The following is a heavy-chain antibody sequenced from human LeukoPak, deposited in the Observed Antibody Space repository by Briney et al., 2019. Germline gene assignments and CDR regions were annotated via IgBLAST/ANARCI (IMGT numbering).Heavy chain of an antibody. CDR3: ARSRKDSSGWYAEGLARYYYYYMDV. CDR2: ISAYNGNT. Sequence: ASVKVSCKASGYTFTSYGISWVRQAPGQGLEWMGWISAYNGNTNYAQKLQGRVTMTTDTSTSTAYMELRSLRSDDTAVYYCARSRKDSSGWYAEGLARYYYYYMDVWGEGTTVTVSS. J-gene: IGHJ6*03. V-gene: IGHV1-18*01. D-gene: IGHD6-19*01. CDR1: GYTFTSYG.